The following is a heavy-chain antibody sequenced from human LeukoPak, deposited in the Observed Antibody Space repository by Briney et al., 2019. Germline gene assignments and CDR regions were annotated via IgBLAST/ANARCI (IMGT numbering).Heavy chain of an antibody. Sequence: GESLKISCKGSGYSFTSYWIGWVRQLPGKGLEWMGIIYPGDSDTRYSPSFQGQVTFSADKSISTAYLQWSSLKASDTAMYYCARRAPLSGESLDNWGQGTLVTVSS. CDR3: ARRAPLSGESLDN. CDR2: IYPGDSDT. V-gene: IGHV5-51*01. J-gene: IGHJ4*02. CDR1: GYSFTSYW. D-gene: IGHD4-17*01.